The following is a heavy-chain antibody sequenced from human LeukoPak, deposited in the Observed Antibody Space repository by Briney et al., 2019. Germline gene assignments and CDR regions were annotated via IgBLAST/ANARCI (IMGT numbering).Heavy chain of an antibody. CDR3: ARGGIVGSRTNWFDP. V-gene: IGHV4-61*05. Sequence: PSETLSLTCTVSGGFISSSSYYWDWIRQPPGKGLECIGYIYYTGSTNYNPSLKSRVTISLDTSKSQFSLKLTSVTPADTAVYYCARGGIVGSRTNWFDPWGQGVLVTVSS. CDR2: IYYTGST. J-gene: IGHJ5*02. CDR1: GGFISSSSYY. D-gene: IGHD1-26*01.